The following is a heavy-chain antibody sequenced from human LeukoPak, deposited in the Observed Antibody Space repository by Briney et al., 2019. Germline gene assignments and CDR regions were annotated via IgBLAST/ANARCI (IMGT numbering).Heavy chain of an antibody. D-gene: IGHD3-22*01. CDR2: INHSGST. V-gene: IGHV4-34*01. J-gene: IGHJ5*02. Sequence: SETLSFTCAVYGGSFSGYYWSWIRQPPGNGLEWIGEINHSGSTNYNPSLKSRVTISVDTSKNQFSLKLSSVTAADTAVYYCARGGRTYYYDSSGYSNWFDPWGQGTLVTVSS. CDR1: GGSFSGYY. CDR3: ARGGRTYYYDSSGYSNWFDP.